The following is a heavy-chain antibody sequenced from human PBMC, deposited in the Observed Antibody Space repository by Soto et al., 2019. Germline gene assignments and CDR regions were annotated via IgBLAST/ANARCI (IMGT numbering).Heavy chain of an antibody. CDR3: AKDRVLAGRLYFYYGMDV. D-gene: IGHD6-6*01. CDR2: ISWDGTST. J-gene: IGHJ6*02. CDR1: GFPFDDYT. V-gene: IGHV3-43*01. Sequence: PGGSLRLSCAASGFPFDDYTMYWVRQAPGKGLEWVSLISWDGTSTHYAASVKGRFTISRDNSKNSLYLQMNSLRTEDTALYYCAKDRVLAGRLYFYYGMDVWGQGTTVTVSS.